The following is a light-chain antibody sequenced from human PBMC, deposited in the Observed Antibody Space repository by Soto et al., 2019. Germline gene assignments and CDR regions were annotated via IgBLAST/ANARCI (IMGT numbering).Light chain of an antibody. Sequence: EILMTQSPATLSFSPGERATLSCRASQSVSSNLAWYQQKPGQAPRLLIYGASTRATGIPARFSGSGSGTEFTLTISSLQSEDFAVYYCQQYNNWLWTFGQGTKVDIK. CDR2: GAS. CDR3: QQYNNWLWT. V-gene: IGKV3-15*01. CDR1: QSVSSN. J-gene: IGKJ1*01.